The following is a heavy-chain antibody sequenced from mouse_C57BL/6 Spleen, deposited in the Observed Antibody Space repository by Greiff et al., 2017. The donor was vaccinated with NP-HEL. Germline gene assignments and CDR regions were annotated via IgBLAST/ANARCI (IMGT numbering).Heavy chain of an antibody. Sequence: QVQLKQSGAELARPGASVKLSCKASGYTFTSYGISWVKQRTGQGLEWIGEIYPRSGNTYYNEKFKGKATLTADKSSSTAYMELRSLTSEDSAVYFCARCPPPITTVVAGDAMDYWGQGTSVTVSS. CDR3: ARCPPPITTVVAGDAMDY. CDR2: IYPRSGNT. V-gene: IGHV1-81*01. J-gene: IGHJ4*01. D-gene: IGHD1-1*01. CDR1: GYTFTSYG.